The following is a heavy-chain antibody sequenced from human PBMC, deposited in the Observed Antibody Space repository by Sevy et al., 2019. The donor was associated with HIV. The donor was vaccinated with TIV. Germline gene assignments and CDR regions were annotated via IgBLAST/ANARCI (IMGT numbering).Heavy chain of an antibody. V-gene: IGHV3-7*01. D-gene: IGHD2-2*01. CDR1: GFTFSIYC. J-gene: IGHJ4*02. CDR3: ARAIPLADSY. Sequence: GGSLRLSCAASGFTFSIYCMTWVRQAPGKGLEWVANIKPDGSKKYYVDSVKGRFTISRDNAENSLYLQMNSLRAEDTAVYYCARAIPLADSYWGQGTQVTVSS. CDR2: IKPDGSKK.